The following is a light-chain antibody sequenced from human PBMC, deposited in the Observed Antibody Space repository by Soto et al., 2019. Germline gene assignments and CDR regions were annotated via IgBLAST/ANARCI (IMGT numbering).Light chain of an antibody. Sequence: IVLTQSPGTLSLSPGERATLSCRASQSVSSSYLAWYQQKPGQAPRLLIYGASSRATGIPDRFSGSGSGTDLTLTISRLEPEDFAVYYCQQYGSSSWTFGQGTKVEIK. J-gene: IGKJ1*01. CDR3: QQYGSSSWT. V-gene: IGKV3-20*01. CDR1: QSVSSSY. CDR2: GAS.